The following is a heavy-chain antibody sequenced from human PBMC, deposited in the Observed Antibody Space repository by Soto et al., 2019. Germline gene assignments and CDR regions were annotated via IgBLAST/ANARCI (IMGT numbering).Heavy chain of an antibody. CDR2: IYHSGST. V-gene: IGHV4-4*02. D-gene: IGHD3-9*01. CDR3: ARQEVEDYDILTGYYRRNYFDY. CDR1: GCSICSSNW. J-gene: IGHJ4*02. Sequence: SETLSLTCAVSGCSICSSNWGSWVRQPPGKGLEWIGEIYHSGSTNYNPSLKSRVTISVDKSKNQFSLKLSSVTAADTAVYYCARQEVEDYDILTGYYRRNYFDYWGQGTLVTVSS.